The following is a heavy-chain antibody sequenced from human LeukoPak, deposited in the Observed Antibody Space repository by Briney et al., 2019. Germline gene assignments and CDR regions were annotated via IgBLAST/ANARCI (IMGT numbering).Heavy chain of an antibody. V-gene: IGHV3-30-3*01. CDR1: GFTFSSYA. CDR3: ARSSTMIAGFDP. Sequence: PGGSLRLSCAAPGFTFSSYAMHWVRQAPGKGLEWVAVISYDGSNKYYADSVKGRFTISRDNSKNTLYLQMNSLRAEDTAVYYCARSSTMIAGFDPWGQGTLVTVSS. D-gene: IGHD3-22*01. CDR2: ISYDGSNK. J-gene: IGHJ5*02.